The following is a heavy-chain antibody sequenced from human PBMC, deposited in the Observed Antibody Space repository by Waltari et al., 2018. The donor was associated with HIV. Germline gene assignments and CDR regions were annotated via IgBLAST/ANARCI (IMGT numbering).Heavy chain of an antibody. CDR3: ARLFYYDTTGYINNAFDI. Sequence: EVQLVQSGAEVGKSGEALRISCKASGYTFTHYWNAWVRQMSGEGLEWMGIIYPFDSDTRYNPSFEGQITISANKSLATAYLEWSKLNASDAAIYYCARLFYYDTTGYINNAFDIWGQGTLVTVS. J-gene: IGHJ3*02. V-gene: IGHV5-51*03. CDR2: IYPFDSDT. D-gene: IGHD3-22*01. CDR1: GYTFTHYW.